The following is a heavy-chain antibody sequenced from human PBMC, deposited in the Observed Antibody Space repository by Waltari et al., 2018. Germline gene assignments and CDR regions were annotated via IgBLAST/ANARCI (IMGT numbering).Heavy chain of an antibody. D-gene: IGHD3-10*01. CDR2: ITSSGTTI. J-gene: IGHJ6*03. V-gene: IGHV3-48*03. Sequence: EEQVWESGGGLVQLGGCLRFACAPSGFTFNMYEMSWVRQAPGKGLEGVSYITSSGTTIYDADSVKGRFTISRDNAKNSLYLQMNSLRVEDTAVYYCARDGGVPGLDVWGRGTTVTVS. CDR1: GFTFNMYE. CDR3: ARDGGVPGLDV.